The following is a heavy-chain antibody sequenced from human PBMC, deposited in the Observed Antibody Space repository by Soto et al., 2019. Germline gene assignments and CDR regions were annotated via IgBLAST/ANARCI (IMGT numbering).Heavy chain of an antibody. V-gene: IGHV3-23*01. CDR2: ITGDGGAT. J-gene: IGHJ4*02. CDR3: AKSLGPNYFDY. Sequence: GGSLRLSCAASGFTLRNYFMTWVRQAPGKGLEWVSSITGDGGATFYADSVKGRFTISRDNSEGTLYLQMDSLRAEDTALYYCAKSLGPNYFDYWGQGTLVTVSS. D-gene: IGHD7-27*01. CDR1: GFTLRNYF.